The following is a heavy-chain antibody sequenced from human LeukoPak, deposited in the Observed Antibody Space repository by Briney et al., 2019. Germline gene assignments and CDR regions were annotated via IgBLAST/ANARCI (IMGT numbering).Heavy chain of an antibody. CDR2: IWYDGSNK. Sequence: PGGSLRLSCAASGFTFSSYGMPWVRQAPGKGLEWVAVIWYDGSNKYYADSVKGRFTISRDNSKNTLYLQMNSLRAEDTAVYYCAREYYDSSGYYYPLNYWGHGTLVTVSS. CDR1: GFTFSSYG. D-gene: IGHD3-22*01. J-gene: IGHJ4*01. V-gene: IGHV3-33*01. CDR3: AREYYDSSGYYYPLNY.